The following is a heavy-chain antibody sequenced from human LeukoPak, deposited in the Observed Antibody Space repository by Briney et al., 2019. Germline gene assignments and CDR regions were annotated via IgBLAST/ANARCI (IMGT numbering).Heavy chain of an antibody. CDR1: GGSISSSSYY. J-gene: IGHJ3*02. CDR3: ARQDSGTYLNPLDI. Sequence: SETLSLTCTVSGGSISSSSYYWGWIRQPPGKGLEWIGSIYYSGGTYYNPSLKSRITISVDTSKNQFSLKLSSVTAADTAVYYCARQDSGTYLNPLDIWGQGTVVTVSS. V-gene: IGHV4-39*01. CDR2: IYYSGGT. D-gene: IGHD1-26*01.